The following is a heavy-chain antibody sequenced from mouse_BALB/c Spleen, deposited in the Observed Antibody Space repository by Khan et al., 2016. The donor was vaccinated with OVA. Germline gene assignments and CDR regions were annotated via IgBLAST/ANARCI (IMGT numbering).Heavy chain of an antibody. CDR1: GYSLTRYG. V-gene: IGHV2-9*02. CDR2: IWAGGST. Sequence: QVQLKESGPGLVAPSQSLSITCTVYGYSLTRYGVHWVRQPPGKGLEWLGLIWAGGSTNYNWAFMSRLSISLDNPTSLVFLIMNSLHTDDTALYYCARSKYLARYWGQGTTLTVSS. J-gene: IGHJ2*01. CDR3: ARSKYLARY. D-gene: IGHD3-3*01.